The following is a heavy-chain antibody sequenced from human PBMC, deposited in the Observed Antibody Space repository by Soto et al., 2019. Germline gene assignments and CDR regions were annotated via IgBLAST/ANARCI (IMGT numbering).Heavy chain of an antibody. CDR3: ARIPFCRGTSCYWRWFDP. D-gene: IGHD2-2*01. CDR2: IFSNDEK. Sequence: QVTLKESGPVLVKPTETLTLTCTVSGFSLSNATMGVSWIRQPPGKALEWLAHIFSNDEKFYSTSLKSRLTISRDTSKSQVLLTMTNMDPVDTATYYCARIPFCRGTSCYWRWFDPWGQGTLVTVSS. V-gene: IGHV2-26*01. CDR1: GFSLSNATMG. J-gene: IGHJ5*02.